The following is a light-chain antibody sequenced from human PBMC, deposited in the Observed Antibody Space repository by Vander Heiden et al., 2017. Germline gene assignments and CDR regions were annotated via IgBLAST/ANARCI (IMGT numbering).Light chain of an antibody. CDR3: QQYNNWPFT. J-gene: IGKJ4*01. Sequence: EIVLTHSPAPLSMSPVSGATLTCGARQSVSSYLAWYQQKPGQAPRLLIYGASTRATGIPARFSGSGSGTEFTLTISSLQSEDFAVYYCQQYNNWPFTFGGGTKVEIK. CDR1: QSVSSY. CDR2: GAS. V-gene: IGKV3-15*01.